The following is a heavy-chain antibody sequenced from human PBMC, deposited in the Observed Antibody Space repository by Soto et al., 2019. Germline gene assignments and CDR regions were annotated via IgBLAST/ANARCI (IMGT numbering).Heavy chain of an antibody. V-gene: IGHV1-18*01. CDR2: VNGYNNKR. J-gene: IGHJ4*02. D-gene: IGHD4-17*01. CDR1: GYTFNTFG. Sequence: EASVKVSCKASGYTFNTFGITWVRQAPGQGLEWMGCVNGYNNKRDYSRKLQDRITLTADPSTSTSYMELRSLTSDDTAVYYCARGPDYEGYFDYWGRGTLVTVSS. CDR3: ARGPDYEGYFDY.